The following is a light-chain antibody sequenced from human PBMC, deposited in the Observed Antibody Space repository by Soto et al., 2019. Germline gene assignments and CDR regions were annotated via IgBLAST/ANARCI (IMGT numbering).Light chain of an antibody. V-gene: IGKV1-39*01. Sequence: DIEMNQSPSSLSASVGDRVTITCRASQRISNYLNWYQQTPGRAPRLLIYSASRLQSGVPSRFSGSGSVTDFTLTISRLQPEDIGIYFCQQSYSSPYTFGQGTKLEIK. CDR1: QRISNY. CDR3: QQSYSSPYT. CDR2: SAS. J-gene: IGKJ2*01.